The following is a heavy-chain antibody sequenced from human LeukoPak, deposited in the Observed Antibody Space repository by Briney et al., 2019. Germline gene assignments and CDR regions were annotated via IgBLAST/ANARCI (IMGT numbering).Heavy chain of an antibody. D-gene: IGHD3-22*01. CDR1: GFTFSSYA. J-gene: IGHJ4*02. CDR2: ISGSGGST. CDR3: AKDGYLSPYYYDSSGYLH. V-gene: IGHV3-23*01. Sequence: GGSLRLSCAASGFTFSSYAMSWVRQAPGKGLEWVSAISGSGGSTYYADSVKGRFTISRDNSKNTLYLQMNSLRAEDTAVYYCAKDGYLSPYYYDSSGYLHWGQGTLVTVSS.